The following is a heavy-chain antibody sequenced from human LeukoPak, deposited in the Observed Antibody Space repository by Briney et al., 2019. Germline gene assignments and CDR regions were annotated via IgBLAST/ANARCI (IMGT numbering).Heavy chain of an antibody. CDR3: AKASGGITRMDV. J-gene: IGHJ6*02. D-gene: IGHD1-14*01. CDR2: ISGSGGST. CDR1: GFTFSSYP. Sequence: GGSLRLSCAASGFTFSSYPMNWVRQAPGKGLEWVSVISGSGGSTYYADSVKGRFTISRDNSKNTLYLQMNGLRAEDTAVYYCAKASGGITRMDVWGQGTTVTVSS. V-gene: IGHV3-23*01.